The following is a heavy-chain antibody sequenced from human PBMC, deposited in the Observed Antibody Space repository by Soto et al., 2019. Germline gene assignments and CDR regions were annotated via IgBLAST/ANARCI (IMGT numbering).Heavy chain of an antibody. V-gene: IGHV1-69*01. Sequence: QVQLVQSGVEVKKPGSSVKVSCKASGGTFSSYAISWVRQAPGQGLEWMGDIIPIFSTTRHAQKFQGRVTITADESTTTAYMELNSLTSDDTAVYYCAGGEHASTWFYFDYWGQGTLVTVSS. CDR2: IIPIFSTT. J-gene: IGHJ4*02. CDR3: AGGEHASTWFYFDY. CDR1: GGTFSSYA. D-gene: IGHD6-13*01.